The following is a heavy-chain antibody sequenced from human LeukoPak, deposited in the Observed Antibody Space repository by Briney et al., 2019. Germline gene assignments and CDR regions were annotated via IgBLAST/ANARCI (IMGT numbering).Heavy chain of an antibody. D-gene: IGHD7-27*01. CDR2: IRSSSET. CDR1: GFIFSQYS. Sequence: GGSLRLSCAASGFIFSQYSMNWVRQAPGKGLEWVSHIRSSSETFYADSVKGRFTISRDNARNSLYLQMNSLRAEDTALYYCAKDWSYVGTYYFDYWGQGTLVTVSS. V-gene: IGHV3-48*01. J-gene: IGHJ4*02. CDR3: AKDWSYVGTYYFDY.